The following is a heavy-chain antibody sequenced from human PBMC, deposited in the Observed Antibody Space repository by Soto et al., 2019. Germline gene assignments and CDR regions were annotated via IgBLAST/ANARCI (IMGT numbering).Heavy chain of an antibody. J-gene: IGHJ6*02. CDR1: GSSISSGRYY. CDR3: ERDRSGGRRYYGMEV. Sequence: PSETLSLTCTFPGSSISSGRYYLSWIRPQPGKGLEWIGYIYYSGSTYYNPSLKSRVTISVDTSKNQFSLKLSSVTAADTAVYYCERDRSGGRRYYGMEVWGQGTTVTVSS. CDR2: IYYSGST. V-gene: IGHV4-31*03. D-gene: IGHD3-10*01.